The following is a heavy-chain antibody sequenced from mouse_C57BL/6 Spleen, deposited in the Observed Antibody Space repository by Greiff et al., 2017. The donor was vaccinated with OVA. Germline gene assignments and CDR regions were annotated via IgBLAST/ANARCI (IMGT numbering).Heavy chain of an antibody. CDR2: IYPGDGDP. J-gene: IGHJ2*01. V-gene: IGHV1-82*01. CDR3: ARYDGYYYFDY. Sequence: VKLQESGPELVKPGASVKISCKASGYAFSSSWMNWVKQRPGKGLEWIGRIYPGDGDPSYNGKFKGKATLTADKSSSPAYMQHSSRTSEDAAVDFCARYDGYYYFDYWGQGTTLTVSS. CDR1: GYAFSSSW. D-gene: IGHD2-3*01.